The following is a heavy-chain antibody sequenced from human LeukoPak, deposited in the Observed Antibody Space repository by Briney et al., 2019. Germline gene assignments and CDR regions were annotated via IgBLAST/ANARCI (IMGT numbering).Heavy chain of an antibody. CDR2: ISGSGGST. D-gene: IGHD3-9*01. Sequence: GGSLRLSCAASGFTFSSYAMSWVRQAPGKGLEWVSAISGSGGSTYYADSVKGRFTISRDNSKNTLYLQMNSLRAEDTAVYYFANSPDILTGLDYWGQGTLVTVSS. V-gene: IGHV3-23*01. J-gene: IGHJ4*02. CDR3: ANSPDILTGLDY. CDR1: GFTFSSYA.